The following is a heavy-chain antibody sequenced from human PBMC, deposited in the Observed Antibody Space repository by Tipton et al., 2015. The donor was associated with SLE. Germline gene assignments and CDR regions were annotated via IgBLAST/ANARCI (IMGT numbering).Heavy chain of an antibody. Sequence: TLSLTCAVYGASFSGYFWSWIRQPPGKGLEWIGEINHSGSTNYNPSLKSRVTISVDKSKNQFSLKLSSVTAADTAVYYCSSYDSSGYFDYWGQGTLVTVSS. J-gene: IGHJ4*02. CDR1: GASFSGYF. V-gene: IGHV4-34*01. CDR3: SSYDSSGYFDY. D-gene: IGHD3-22*01. CDR2: INHSGST.